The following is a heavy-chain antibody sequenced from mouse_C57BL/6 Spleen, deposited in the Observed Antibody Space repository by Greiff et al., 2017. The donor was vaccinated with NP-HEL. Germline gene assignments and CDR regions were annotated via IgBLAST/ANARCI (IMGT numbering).Heavy chain of an antibody. CDR2: ISYDGSN. J-gene: IGHJ4*01. Sequence: EVHLVESGPGLVKPSQSLYLTCSVTGYSITSGYYWNWIRQFPGNKLEWMGYISYDGSNNYNPSLKNRISITRDTTKNQFFLKLNSVTTEDTATDYCARDLGYYGDYAMDYWGQGTSVTVSS. D-gene: IGHD2-3*01. CDR3: ARDLGYYGDYAMDY. V-gene: IGHV3-6*01. CDR1: GYSITSGYY.